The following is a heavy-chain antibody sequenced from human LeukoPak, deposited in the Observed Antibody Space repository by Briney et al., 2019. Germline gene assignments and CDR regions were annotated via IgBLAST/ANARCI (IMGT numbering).Heavy chain of an antibody. V-gene: IGHV3-7*01. CDR3: AREGLLWFGELYDAFDI. J-gene: IGHJ3*02. D-gene: IGHD3-10*01. Sequence: GGSLRLSCAASGFTFSSYWMSWVRQAPGKGLEWVANIKQDGSEKYYVDSVKGRFTISRDNAKNSLYLQMNSLRAEDTAVYYCAREGLLWFGELYDAFDIWGQGTMVTVSS. CDR2: IKQDGSEK. CDR1: GFTFSSYW.